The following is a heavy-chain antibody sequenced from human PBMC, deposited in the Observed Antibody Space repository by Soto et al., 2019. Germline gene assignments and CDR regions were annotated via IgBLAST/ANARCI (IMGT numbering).Heavy chain of an antibody. V-gene: IGHV3-30-3*01. D-gene: IGHD2-2*01. CDR1: GFTFSSYA. J-gene: IGHJ5*02. Sequence: QVQLVESGGGVVQPGRSLRLSCAASGFTFSSYAMHWVRQAPGKGLEWVAVISYDGSNKYYADSVKGRFTISRDNSKNTLYLQMNSLRAEDTAVYYCARDVRGDIVVVPAAKKGGFDPWGQGTLVTVSS. CDR2: ISYDGSNK. CDR3: ARDVRGDIVVVPAAKKGGFDP.